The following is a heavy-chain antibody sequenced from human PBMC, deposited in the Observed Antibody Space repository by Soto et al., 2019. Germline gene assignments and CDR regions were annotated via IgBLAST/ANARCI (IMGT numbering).Heavy chain of an antibody. CDR2: ISGSGGST. J-gene: IGHJ4*02. V-gene: IGHV3-23*01. Sequence: EVQLLESGGDLVQPGGSLRLSCAASGFTFSSYAMSWVRQAPGKGLEWVSTISGSGGSTYYADSGKGRFTISRDNSKNTLYLQMNSLRAEDTAVYYCATPGVVGATTPFDYWGQGTLVTVSS. D-gene: IGHD1-26*01. CDR1: GFTFSSYA. CDR3: ATPGVVGATTPFDY.